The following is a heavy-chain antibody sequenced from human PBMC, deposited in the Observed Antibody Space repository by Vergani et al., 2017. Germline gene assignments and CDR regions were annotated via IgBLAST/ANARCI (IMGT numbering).Heavy chain of an antibody. J-gene: IGHJ4*02. Sequence: QVKLQESGPGLLKPSQTLSLTCTVSGESIRSGSHYWSWTRQPAGKGPEWIGHIHTGGSTDLNPSFKIRVSISVDTSKSQFSLKLNSVTVADTAVYYCARSRPYCTSGSCPAIWGQGTLVTVSS. CDR3: ARSRPYCTSGSCPAI. CDR2: IHTGGST. CDR1: GESIRSGSHY. V-gene: IGHV4-61*02. D-gene: IGHD2-15*01.